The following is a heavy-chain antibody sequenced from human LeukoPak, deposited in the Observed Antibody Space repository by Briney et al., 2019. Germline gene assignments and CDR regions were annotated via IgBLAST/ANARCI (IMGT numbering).Heavy chain of an antibody. Sequence: AGGSLRLSCVASGFTFDDYAMHWVRQAPGKGLEWVSGISWNSGAIGYADSVKGRFTISRDNAKNSLYLQMNSLRTEDSALYYCATAPYDSRGIFDYWGQGTLVTVSS. D-gene: IGHD3-22*01. CDR3: ATAPYDSRGIFDY. CDR2: ISWNSGAI. J-gene: IGHJ4*02. V-gene: IGHV3-9*01. CDR1: GFTFDDYA.